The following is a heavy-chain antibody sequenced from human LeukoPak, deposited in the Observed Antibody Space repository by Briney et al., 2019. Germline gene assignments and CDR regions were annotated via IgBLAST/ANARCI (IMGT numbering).Heavy chain of an antibody. CDR1: GFTFSSYG. CDR3: AKDRGYDSSGYYS. V-gene: IGHV3-23*01. J-gene: IGHJ4*02. Sequence: GGSLRPSCAASGFTFSSYGMSWVRQAPGKGLEWVSAISGSGGSTYYADSVKGRFTISRDNSKNTLYLQMSSLRAEDTAVYYCAKDRGYDSSGYYSWGQGTLVTVSS. D-gene: IGHD3-22*01. CDR2: ISGSGGST.